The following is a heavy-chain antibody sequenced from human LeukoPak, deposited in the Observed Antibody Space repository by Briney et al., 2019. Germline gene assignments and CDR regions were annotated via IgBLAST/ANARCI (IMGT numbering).Heavy chain of an antibody. CDR1: GFPFSGSA. CDR3: TIWFGEPLRDY. J-gene: IGHJ4*02. D-gene: IGHD3-10*01. Sequence: GGSLRLSCAASGFPFSGSAMHWVRQASRKGPEGVGRIRNKANNYATTYAASVIGRFTVSRDDSKNTAFLQMNSLKTEDTSVYYCTIWFGEPLRDYWGQGTLVTVSS. V-gene: IGHV3-73*01. CDR2: IRNKANNYAT.